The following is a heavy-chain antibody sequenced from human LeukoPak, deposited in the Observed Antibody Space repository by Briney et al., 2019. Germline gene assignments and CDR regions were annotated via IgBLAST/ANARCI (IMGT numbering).Heavy chain of an antibody. D-gene: IGHD1-26*01. J-gene: IGHJ6*03. V-gene: IGHV4-34*01. CDR3: ASQGHHGKIVGTTLSYFYMDV. CDR1: GGSFSGYY. Sequence: PSETLSLTCAVYGGSFSGYYWSWIRQPPGKGLEWIGEINHSGSTNYNPSLKSRVTISVDTSKNQFSLKLSSVTAADTAFYYCASQGHHGKIVGTTLSYFYMDVWGKGTTITVSS. CDR2: INHSGST.